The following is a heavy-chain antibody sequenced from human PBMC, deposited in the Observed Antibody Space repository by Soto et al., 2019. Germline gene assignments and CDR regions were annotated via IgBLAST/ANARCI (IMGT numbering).Heavy chain of an antibody. CDR3: ANGEGFLAY. J-gene: IGHJ4*02. CDR2: ITPYNVNT. V-gene: IGHV1-18*01. D-gene: IGHD2-21*01. CDR1: GYTFANYG. Sequence: QVQLVQSVAEVKKPGSSVKVSCKASGYTFANYGIILVRQSPGQGLEWMGWITPYNVNTNYAQKLQGRLTITTDTYTSTASMEFSSLRSDDTAVDYCANGEGFLAYWGQGTLVTVSS.